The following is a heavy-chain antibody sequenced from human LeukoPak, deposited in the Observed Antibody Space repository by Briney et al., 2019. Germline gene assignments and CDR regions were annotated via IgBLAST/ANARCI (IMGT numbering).Heavy chain of an antibody. CDR3: ATGVVPAAIDGLYYYYYMDV. Sequence: SETLSLTCTVSGGSISSHYWSWIRQPPGKGLEWIGYIYYSGSTNYNPSLKSRVSISVDTSKNQFSLKLSSVTAADTAVYYCATGVVPAAIDGLYYYYYMDVWGKGTTVTVSS. CDR1: GGSISSHY. J-gene: IGHJ6*03. V-gene: IGHV4-59*11. D-gene: IGHD2-2*02. CDR2: IYYSGST.